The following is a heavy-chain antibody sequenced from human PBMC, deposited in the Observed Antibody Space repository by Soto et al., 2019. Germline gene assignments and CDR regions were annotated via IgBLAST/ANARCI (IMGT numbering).Heavy chain of an antibody. J-gene: IGHJ6*03. CDR1: GFTFSNAW. CDR2: IKSKTDGGTT. CDR3: TTDRPLPGPYHYYMDV. V-gene: IGHV3-15*01. Sequence: GGSLRLSCAASGFTFSNAWMSWVRQAPGKGLEWVGRIKSKTDGGTTDYAAPVKGRFTISRDDSKNTLYLQMNSLKTEDTAVYYCTTDRPLPGPYHYYMDVWGKGTTVTVSS.